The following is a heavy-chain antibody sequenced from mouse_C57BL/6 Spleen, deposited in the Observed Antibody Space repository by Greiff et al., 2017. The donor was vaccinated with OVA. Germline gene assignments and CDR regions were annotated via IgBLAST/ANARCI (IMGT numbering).Heavy chain of an antibody. Sequence: QVQLKESGPELVKPGASVKISCKASGYAFSSSWMNWVKQRPGKGLEWIGRIYPGDGDTNYNGKFKGKATLTADKSSSTAYMQLSSLTSEDSAVYFCARSDYGGDWYFDVWGTGTTVTVSS. CDR1: GYAFSSSW. CDR3: ARSDYGGDWYFDV. CDR2: IYPGDGDT. D-gene: IGHD1-1*01. J-gene: IGHJ1*03. V-gene: IGHV1-82*01.